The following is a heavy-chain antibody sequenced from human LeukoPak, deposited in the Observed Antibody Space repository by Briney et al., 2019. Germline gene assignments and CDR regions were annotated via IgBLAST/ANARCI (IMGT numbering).Heavy chain of an antibody. Sequence: GGSLRLSCAAPGFTFSSYAMHWVRQAPGKGLEWVAVISYDGSNKYYADSVKGRFTISRENSKNTLYLQMNSLRAEDTAVYYCARDYCSSTSCYYYYYYGMDVWGQGTTVTVSS. CDR2: ISYDGSNK. J-gene: IGHJ6*02. CDR3: ARDYCSSTSCYYYYYYGMDV. CDR1: GFTFSSYA. D-gene: IGHD2-2*01. V-gene: IGHV3-30-3*01.